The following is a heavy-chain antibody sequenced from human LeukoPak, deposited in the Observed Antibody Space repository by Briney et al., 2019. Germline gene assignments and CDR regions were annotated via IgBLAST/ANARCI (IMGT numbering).Heavy chain of an antibody. Sequence: GGSLRLSCAASGFTFSSYWMHWVRQAPGKGLEWVSGISWNSGSIGYADSVKGRFTISRDNAKNSLYLQMNSLRAEDTALYYCAKDTYSGYDPFFDYWGQGTLVTVSS. D-gene: IGHD5-12*01. CDR3: AKDTYSGYDPFFDY. CDR1: GFTFSSYW. V-gene: IGHV3-9*01. J-gene: IGHJ4*02. CDR2: ISWNSGSI.